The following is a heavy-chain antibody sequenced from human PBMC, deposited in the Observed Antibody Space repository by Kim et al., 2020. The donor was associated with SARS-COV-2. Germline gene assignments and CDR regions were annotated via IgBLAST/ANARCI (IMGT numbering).Heavy chain of an antibody. CDR3: ARQRVVPAADGMDV. CDR1: GGSISSSSYY. J-gene: IGHJ6*02. Sequence: SETLSLTCTVSGGSISSSSYYWGWIRQPPGKGLEWIGSIYYSGSTYYNPSLKSRVTISVDTSKNQFSLKLSSVTAADTAVYYCARQRVVPAADGMDVWGQGTTVTVSS. V-gene: IGHV4-39*01. CDR2: IYYSGST. D-gene: IGHD2-2*01.